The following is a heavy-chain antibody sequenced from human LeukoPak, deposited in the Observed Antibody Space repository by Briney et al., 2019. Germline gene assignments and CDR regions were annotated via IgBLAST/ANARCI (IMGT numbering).Heavy chain of an antibody. V-gene: IGHV4-59*12. Sequence: SETLSLTCTVSGGSISSYYWSWIRQPPGKGLEWIGYIYHSGSTYYNPSLKSRVTISVDRSKNQFSLKLSSVTAADTAVYYCARVTVNNALDYWGQGTLVTVSS. D-gene: IGHD4-17*01. CDR2: IYHSGST. CDR3: ARVTVNNALDY. CDR1: GGSISSYY. J-gene: IGHJ4*02.